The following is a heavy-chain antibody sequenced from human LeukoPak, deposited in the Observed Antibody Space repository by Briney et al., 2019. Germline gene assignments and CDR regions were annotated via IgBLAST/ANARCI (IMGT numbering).Heavy chain of an antibody. D-gene: IGHD2-2*01. CDR3: ARGRYCSSTSCYGLNDY. V-gene: IGHV4-31*03. J-gene: IGHJ4*02. CDR2: IYYSGST. CDR1: GGSISSGGYY. Sequence: PSETLSLTSTVSGGSISSGGYYWSWIRQHPGKGLEWIGYIYYSGSTYYNPSLKSRVTISVDTSKNQFSLKLSSVTAADTAVYYCARGRYCSSTSCYGLNDYWGQGTLVTVSS.